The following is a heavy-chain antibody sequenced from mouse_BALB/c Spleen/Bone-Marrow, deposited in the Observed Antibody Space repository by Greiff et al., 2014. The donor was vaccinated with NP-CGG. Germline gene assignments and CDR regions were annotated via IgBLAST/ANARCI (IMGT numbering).Heavy chain of an antibody. CDR1: GYTFTSYY. CDR2: IYPGNVNT. V-gene: IGHV1S56*01. J-gene: IGHJ2*01. D-gene: IGHD2-14*01. Sequence: VKLMESGPELVKPGASVRISCKASGYTFTSYYIHWVKQRPGQGLEWIGWIYPGNVNTKYKEKFKGKATLTADKSSSTAYMQLSSLTPENSAVYFCAREGGRYDFDYWGQGTTLTVSS. CDR3: AREGGRYDFDY.